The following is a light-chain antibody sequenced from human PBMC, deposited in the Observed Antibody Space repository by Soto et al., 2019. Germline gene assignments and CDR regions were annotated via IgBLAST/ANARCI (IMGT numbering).Light chain of an antibody. CDR1: STDIGGYNY. V-gene: IGLV2-8*01. J-gene: IGLJ2*01. CDR2: EVY. CDR3: TSCALSKDAAVV. Sequence: QSALTQPPSASGSPGQSVTISCTGTSTDIGGYNYVSWYQQQPGKAPTLLIYEVYKRPSGVPDRFSGSKSGNTASLTVSGLQGDDEADYACTSCALSKDAAVVFGGGTQLTVL.